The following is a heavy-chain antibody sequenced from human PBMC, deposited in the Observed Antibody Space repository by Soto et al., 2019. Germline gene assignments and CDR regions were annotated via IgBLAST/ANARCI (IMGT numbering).Heavy chain of an antibody. CDR1: GLTFNSYS. V-gene: IGHV3-21*01. Sequence: EVQLEESGGGLVKPGGSLRLACAASGLTFNSYSMNWVRQAPGRGLEWVSSITSDSKYIYYGDAVKGRFTISRDNAKNELVLQMNSLRAEDTAVYYCATGDCSHTSCYLIDYSFAMDVWGQGTTVTVSS. D-gene: IGHD2-2*01. CDR2: ITSDSKYI. J-gene: IGHJ6*02. CDR3: ATGDCSHTSCYLIDYSFAMDV.